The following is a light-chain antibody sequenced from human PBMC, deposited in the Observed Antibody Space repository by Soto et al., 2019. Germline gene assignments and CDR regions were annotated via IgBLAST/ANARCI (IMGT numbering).Light chain of an antibody. CDR2: GAS. J-gene: IGKJ1*01. V-gene: IGKV3-15*01. Sequence: EIAMTQSPATLSVSPGERATLSCRASQTVSSKLAWYQQKGGQAPRLLIYGASTRATGVPARFSGSGSGTEFTLTISSLQSEDFAVYYCQQYTYWPPWTFGQGTKVDIK. CDR1: QTVSSK. CDR3: QQYTYWPPWT.